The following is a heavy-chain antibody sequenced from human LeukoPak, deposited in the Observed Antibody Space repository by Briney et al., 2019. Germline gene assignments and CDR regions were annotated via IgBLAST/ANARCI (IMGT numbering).Heavy chain of an antibody. CDR1: GFTFSSYA. D-gene: IGHD3-22*01. CDR3: AKVDYYDSSGNYPNWFDP. V-gene: IGHV3-23*01. CDR2: ISDSGGST. J-gene: IGHJ5*02. Sequence: GGSLRLSCAASGFTFSSYAMSWVRQAPGKGLEWVSTISDSGGSTYYADSLKGRFTISRDNYKNTLYLQMNSLRAEDTAVYCCAKVDYYDSSGNYPNWFDPWGQGTLVTVSS.